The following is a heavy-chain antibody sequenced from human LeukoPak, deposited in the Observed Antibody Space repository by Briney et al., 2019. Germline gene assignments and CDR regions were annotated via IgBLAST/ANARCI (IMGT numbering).Heavy chain of an antibody. D-gene: IGHD6-6*01. CDR1: GFTFSSYS. CDR3: ASSSSGPYYYYYMDV. Sequence: GGSLRLSCAASGFTFSSYSMNWVRQAPGKGLEGVSSISSSSSYIYYADSVKGRFTISRDNAKNSLYLQMNSLRAEDTAVYYCASSSSGPYYYYYMDVWGKGTTVTVSS. J-gene: IGHJ6*03. CDR2: ISSSSSYI. V-gene: IGHV3-21*01.